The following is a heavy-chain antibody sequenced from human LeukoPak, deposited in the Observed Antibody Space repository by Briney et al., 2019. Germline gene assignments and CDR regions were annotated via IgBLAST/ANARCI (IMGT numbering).Heavy chain of an antibody. CDR3: ARDGDYDFWSGYSFDY. CDR2: IYHSGST. J-gene: IGHJ4*02. CDR1: DGSISSGGYY. D-gene: IGHD3-3*01. Sequence: PSETLSLTCTVSDGSISSGGYYWSWIRQPPGKGLEWIGYIYHSGSTYYNPSLKSRVTISVDRSKNQFSLKLSSVTAADTAVYYCARDGDYDFWSGYSFDYWGQGTLVTVSS. V-gene: IGHV4-30-2*01.